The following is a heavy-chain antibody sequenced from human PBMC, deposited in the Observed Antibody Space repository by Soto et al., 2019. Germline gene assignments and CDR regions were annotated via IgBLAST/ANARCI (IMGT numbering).Heavy chain of an antibody. Sequence: SETLSLTCTVSGGSISSYYWSWIRQPPGKGLEWIGYIYYSGSTNYNPSLKSRVTISVDTSKNQFSLKLSSVTAADTAVYYCARVNRKYWFDPWGQGTLVTVSS. CDR1: GGSISSYY. V-gene: IGHV4-59*08. CDR2: IYYSGST. CDR3: ARVNRKYWFDP. J-gene: IGHJ5*02.